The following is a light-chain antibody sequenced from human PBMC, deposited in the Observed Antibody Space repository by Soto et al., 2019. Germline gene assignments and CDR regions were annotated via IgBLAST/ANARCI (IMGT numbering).Light chain of an antibody. CDR3: QQYNNWPPVT. CDR1: QSISSN. J-gene: IGKJ5*01. V-gene: IGKV3-15*01. CDR2: GAS. Sequence: EIVMTQSPATLSVSPGERATLSCRASQSISSNLAWYQQKPGQAPRLLIYGASTRATGIPARFSGSGSGTEFALTISSLQSQDFAVYYCQQYNNWPPVTFGQGTRLEIK.